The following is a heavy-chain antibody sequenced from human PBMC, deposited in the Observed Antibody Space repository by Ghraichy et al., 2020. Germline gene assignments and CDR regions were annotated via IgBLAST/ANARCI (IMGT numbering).Heavy chain of an antibody. CDR3: ATGRDSAKTVY. Sequence: LSLTCAAPGFSITTYHMTWVRQAPGKGLEWVSSIYIDGSTYYAASVKGRFTISRDSSKNTVYLQMNSLRTEDTAVYYCATGRDSAKTVYWGQGTLVTVSS. J-gene: IGHJ4*02. CDR2: IYIDGST. CDR1: GFSITTYH. D-gene: IGHD2-15*01. V-gene: IGHV3-66*02.